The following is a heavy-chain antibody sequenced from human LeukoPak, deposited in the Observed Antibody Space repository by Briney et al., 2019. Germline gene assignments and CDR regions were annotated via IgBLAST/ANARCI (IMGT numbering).Heavy chain of an antibody. CDR2: IKSKTDGGTT. V-gene: IGHV3-15*01. CDR1: GFTFSNAW. J-gene: IGHJ3*02. Sequence: GGSLRLSCAASGFTFSNAWMSWVRQAPGKGLEWVGRIKSKTDGGTTDYAAPVKGRFTISRDDSKNTLYLQMNSLKTEDTAVYYCTTNTASLIVVVPADAFDIWGQGTMVTVSS. CDR3: TTNTASLIVVVPADAFDI. D-gene: IGHD2-2*01.